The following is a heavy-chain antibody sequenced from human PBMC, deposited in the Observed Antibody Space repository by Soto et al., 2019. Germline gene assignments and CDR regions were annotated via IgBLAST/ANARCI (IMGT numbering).Heavy chain of an antibody. CDR1: GYTFTSYG. Sequence: ASVKVSFKASGYTFTSYGISWVRQAPGQGLEWMGWISAYNGNTNYAQKLQGRVTMTTDTSTSTAYMELRSLRSDDTAVYYCAREGGGCYYDSSGYHMGDYWGQGTLVTVSS. CDR3: AREGGGCYYDSSGYHMGDY. V-gene: IGHV1-18*04. CDR2: ISAYNGNT. J-gene: IGHJ4*02. D-gene: IGHD3-22*01.